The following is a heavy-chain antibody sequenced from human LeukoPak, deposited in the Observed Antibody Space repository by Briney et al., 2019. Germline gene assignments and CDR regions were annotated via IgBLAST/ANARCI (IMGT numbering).Heavy chain of an antibody. CDR3: AKEYSGYDFDY. CDR1: GSTLRSYD. D-gene: IGHD5-12*01. V-gene: IGHV3-23*01. CDR2: TSGSGGNT. J-gene: IGHJ4*02. Sequence: GGSLRLSCAASGSTLRSYDMSWVRQAPGEGLEWVAATSGSGGNTYYADSVKGRFTISRDNSKNTLYLQMNSLRAEDTAVYYCAKEYSGYDFDYWGQGTLVTVSS.